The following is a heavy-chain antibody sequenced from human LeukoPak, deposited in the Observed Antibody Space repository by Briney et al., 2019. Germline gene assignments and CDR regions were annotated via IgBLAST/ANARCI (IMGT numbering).Heavy chain of an antibody. CDR3: ARWFASGWFYFDS. CDR1: GFTFSDYY. Sequence: GGSLRLSCAASGFTFSDYYMSWIRQAPGKGLEWVSYISSSTSYTNYADSVKGRFTISRDNAKNSLYLQMNSLRAEDTVVYYCARWFASGWFYFDSWGQGTLVTVSS. CDR2: ISSSTSYT. J-gene: IGHJ4*02. D-gene: IGHD6-19*01. V-gene: IGHV3-11*03.